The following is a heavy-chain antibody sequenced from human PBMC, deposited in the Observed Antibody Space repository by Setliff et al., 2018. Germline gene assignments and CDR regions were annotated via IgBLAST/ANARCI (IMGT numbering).Heavy chain of an antibody. J-gene: IGHJ6*02. Sequence: PGGSLRLSCAGSGFTFNTNWMTWVRQAPGKGLEWVASITHDGSEKYYVDSVKGRFTISRDNTKNSLYLQMNSLRGEDTAVYHCTRDQDYYGMDVWGQGTTVTVSS. V-gene: IGHV3-7*01. CDR2: ITHDGSEK. CDR3: TRDQDYYGMDV. CDR1: GFTFNTNW.